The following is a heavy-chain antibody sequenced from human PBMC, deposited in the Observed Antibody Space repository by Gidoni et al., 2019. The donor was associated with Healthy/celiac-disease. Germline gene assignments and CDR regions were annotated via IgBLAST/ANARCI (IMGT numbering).Heavy chain of an antibody. Sequence: QLQLQESGSGLVKPSQTLSLTCAVSGGSISSGGYSWSWIRQPPGKGLEWIGYIYHSGSTYYNPSLKSRVTISVDRSKNQFSLKLSSVTAADTAVYYCARQNMNDPGSSYYFDYWGQGTLVTVSS. CDR2: IYHSGST. CDR3: ARQNMNDPGSSYYFDY. V-gene: IGHV4-30-2*01. CDR1: GGSISSGGYS. D-gene: IGHD3-10*01. J-gene: IGHJ4*02.